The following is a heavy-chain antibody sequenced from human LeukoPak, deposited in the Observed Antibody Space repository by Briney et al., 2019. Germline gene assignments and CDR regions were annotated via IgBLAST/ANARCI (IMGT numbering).Heavy chain of an antibody. J-gene: IGHJ3*02. CDR2: IYPGDSDT. V-gene: IGHV5-51*01. CDR1: GYSFTSYW. Sequence: PGESLEISCKGSGYSFTSYWIGWVRQMPGKGLEWMGIIYPGDSDTRYSPSFQGQVTISADKSISTAYLQWSSLKASDTAMYYCARHPLGYSYGSDAFDIWGQGTMVTVSS. CDR3: ARHPLGYSYGSDAFDI. D-gene: IGHD5-18*01.